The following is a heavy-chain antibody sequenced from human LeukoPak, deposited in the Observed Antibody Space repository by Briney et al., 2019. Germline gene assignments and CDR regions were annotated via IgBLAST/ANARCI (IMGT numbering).Heavy chain of an antibody. CDR2: INHRGST. V-gene: IGHV4-34*01. CDR3: ARRSGYYDLDY. CDR1: GGSFSGYY. J-gene: IGHJ4*02. Sequence: SETLSLTCAVYGGSFSGYYWSWIRQPPGKGLEWIGEINHRGSTNYNPSLKSRVTISVDTSKNQFSLKLSSVTAADTAVYYCARRSGYYDLDYWGQGTLVTVSS. D-gene: IGHD3-22*01.